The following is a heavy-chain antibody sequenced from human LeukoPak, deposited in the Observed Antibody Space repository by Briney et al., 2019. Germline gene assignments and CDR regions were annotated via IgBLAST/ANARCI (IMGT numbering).Heavy chain of an antibody. V-gene: IGHV4-34*01. D-gene: IGHD1-20*01. CDR3: ARASRYNWNY. Sequence: SETLSLTCAVYGGSFSGYCWSWIRQPPGKGLEWIGEINHSGSTNYNPSLKSRVTISVDTSKNQFSLKLSSVTAADTAVYYCARASRYNWNYWGQGTLVTVSS. CDR1: GGSFSGYC. J-gene: IGHJ4*02. CDR2: INHSGST.